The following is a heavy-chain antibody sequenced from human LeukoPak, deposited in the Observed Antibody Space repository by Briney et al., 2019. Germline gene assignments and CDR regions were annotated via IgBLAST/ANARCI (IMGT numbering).Heavy chain of an antibody. V-gene: IGHV4-38-2*02. J-gene: IGHJ4*02. CDR2: IYRRGNT. D-gene: IGHD3-22*01. CDR1: GYSISSDN. CDR3: ARVSADYDTSSDYLGGEGCLDF. Sequence: ASETLSLTCSVSGYSISSDNWVWIRQAPGKGLELIAAIYRRGNTYYNPSLKGRVTISVDTSKNQFSLKLTSVTAADTAVYYCARVSADYDTSSDYLGGEGCLDFWGQGTLVTVSS.